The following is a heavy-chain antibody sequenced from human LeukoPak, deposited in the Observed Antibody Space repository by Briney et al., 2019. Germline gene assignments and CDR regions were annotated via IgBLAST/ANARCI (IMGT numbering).Heavy chain of an antibody. J-gene: IGHJ4*02. CDR1: GYSFTSYW. Sequence: GESLKISCKGSGYSFTSYWIGWVRQMPGKGLEWTGIIYPGDSDTRYSPSFQGQVTISADKSFSTAYLQWSSLKVSDTAMYYCARQFRYSIAPDYWGQGTLVTVSP. CDR2: IYPGDSDT. V-gene: IGHV5-51*01. CDR3: ARQFRYSIAPDY. D-gene: IGHD4-11*01.